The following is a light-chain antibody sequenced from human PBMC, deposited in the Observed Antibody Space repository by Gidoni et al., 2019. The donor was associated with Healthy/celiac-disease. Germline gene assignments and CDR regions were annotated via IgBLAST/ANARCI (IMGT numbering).Light chain of an antibody. CDR2: GAS. CDR1: QSVSSSY. Sequence: ELVLTQSPGTLSLSPGERATLSCRASQSVSSSYLAWQQQKPGQAPRLLIYGASSRATGIPDRFSGSGSGTDFTLTISRLEPEDFAVYYCQQYGSSPKTFGQXTRLEIK. V-gene: IGKV3-20*01. CDR3: QQYGSSPKT. J-gene: IGKJ5*01.